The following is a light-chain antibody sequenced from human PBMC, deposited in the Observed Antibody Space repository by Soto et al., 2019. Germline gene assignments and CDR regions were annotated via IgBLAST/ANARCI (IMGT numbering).Light chain of an antibody. CDR2: EVS. CDR1: SSDVGIYNY. J-gene: IGLJ1*01. CDR3: SSYTSSTPLGYV. V-gene: IGLV2-14*03. Sequence: QSALTQPASVSGSPGQSIAISCTGSSSDVGIYNYVSWYQQHPGKVPKLMIYEVSNRPSGVSNRFSGSKSGNTASLTISGLQAEDEADYYCSSYTSSTPLGYVFGTGTKLTVL.